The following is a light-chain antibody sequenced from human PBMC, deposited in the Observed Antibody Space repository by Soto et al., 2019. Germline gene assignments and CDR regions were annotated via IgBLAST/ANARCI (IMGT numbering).Light chain of an antibody. V-gene: IGKV1-5*03. CDR1: HTISSW. CDR2: TAS. CDR3: QHYNSYSEA. Sequence: VQITHSPSTLSGTVGDRVTITCRASHTISSWLAWYQQKPGKAPKLLIYTASTLKSGVPSRFSGSGSGTEFTLTISSLQPDDFATYYCQHYNSYSEAFGQGTNVDFK. J-gene: IGKJ1*01.